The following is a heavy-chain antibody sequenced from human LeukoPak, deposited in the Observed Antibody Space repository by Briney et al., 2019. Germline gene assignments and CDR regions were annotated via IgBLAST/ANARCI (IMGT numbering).Heavy chain of an antibody. CDR3: AKLQGDVLRFFEWSSDAFDI. V-gene: IGHV3-33*06. CDR2: IWYDGSNK. J-gene: IGHJ3*02. Sequence: PGGSLTLSCAACGLTFSSYGMHWVRQAPGKGLEWVAVIWYDGSNKYYADSVKGRFTISRDNSKNTLYLQMNSLRAEDTAVYYCAKLQGDVLRFFEWSSDAFDIWGKGTMVTVSS. CDR1: GLTFSSYG. D-gene: IGHD3-3*01.